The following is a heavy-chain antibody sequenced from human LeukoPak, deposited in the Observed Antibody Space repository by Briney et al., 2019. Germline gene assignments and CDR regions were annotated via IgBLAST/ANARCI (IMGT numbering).Heavy chain of an antibody. D-gene: IGHD6-13*01. CDR1: GFTFDDYA. CDR2: ISWNSGSI. CDR3: AKDSSGSWLMGYFDY. J-gene: IGHJ4*02. V-gene: IGHV3-9*01. Sequence: GRSLRLSCAASGFTFDDYAMHWVRQAPGKGLEWVSGISWNSGSIGYADSVKGRFTISRDNAKNSLYLQMNSLRAEDTALYYCAKDSSGSWLMGYFDYWGQGTLVTVSS.